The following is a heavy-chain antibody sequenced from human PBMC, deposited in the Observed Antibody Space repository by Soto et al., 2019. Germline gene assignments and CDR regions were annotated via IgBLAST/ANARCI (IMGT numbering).Heavy chain of an antibody. CDR1: GGPINDFY. D-gene: IGHD6-6*01. J-gene: IGHJ4*02. CDR2: IYYSGST. CDR3: ARVGGVAARTFDY. V-gene: IGHV4-59*01. Sequence: SETLSLTCTVSGGPINDFYWSWIRQPPGKGLEWIGYIYYSGSTDYNPSLKGRVTISVDTSKNKFSLKLRSVTAADTAVYYCARVGGVAARTFDYWGQGTLVTVSS.